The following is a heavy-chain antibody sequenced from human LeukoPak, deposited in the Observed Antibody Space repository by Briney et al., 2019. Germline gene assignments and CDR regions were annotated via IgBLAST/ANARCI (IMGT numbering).Heavy chain of an antibody. J-gene: IGHJ4*02. CDR3: ARVGRYCSSTSCYYYFDY. V-gene: IGHV3-48*01. CDR1: GFTFSSYS. D-gene: IGHD2-2*01. Sequence: GGSLRLSCAASGFTFSSYSMNWVRQAPGKGLEWVSYISSSSSTIYYADSVKGRFTISRGNAKNSLYLQMNSLRAEDTAVYYCARVGRYCSSTSCYYYFDYWGQGTLVTVSS. CDR2: ISSSSSTI.